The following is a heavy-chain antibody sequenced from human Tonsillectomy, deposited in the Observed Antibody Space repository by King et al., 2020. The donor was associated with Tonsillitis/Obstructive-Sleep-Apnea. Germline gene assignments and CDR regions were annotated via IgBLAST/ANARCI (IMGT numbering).Heavy chain of an antibody. CDR1: GYTFTSYA. CDR3: ARGLEPVNDFWSGYSEYYYYMDV. V-gene: IGHV7-4-1*02. J-gene: IGHJ6*03. D-gene: IGHD3-3*01. CDR2: INTNTGNP. Sequence: VQLVESGSELKKPGASVKVSCKASGYTFTSYAMNWVRQAPGQGLEWMGWINTNTGNPTYAQGFTGRFVFSLDTSVSTAYLQISSLKAEDTAVYYCARGLEPVNDFWSGYSEYYYYMDVWGKGTTVTVSS.